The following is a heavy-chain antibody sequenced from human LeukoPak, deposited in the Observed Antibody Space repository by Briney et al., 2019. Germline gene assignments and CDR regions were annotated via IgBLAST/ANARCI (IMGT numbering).Heavy chain of an antibody. Sequence: PGGSLRLSCAVSGLTFSTSGMHWVRQAPGKGLEWVAVISYDGSNKYYADSVKGRFTISRDNSKNTLYLQMNSLRAEDTAVYYCARTARSHSSSWYIFDYWGQGTLVTVSS. CDR2: ISYDGSNK. J-gene: IGHJ4*02. CDR3: ARTARSHSSSWYIFDY. CDR1: GLTFSTSG. D-gene: IGHD6-13*01. V-gene: IGHV3-30*03.